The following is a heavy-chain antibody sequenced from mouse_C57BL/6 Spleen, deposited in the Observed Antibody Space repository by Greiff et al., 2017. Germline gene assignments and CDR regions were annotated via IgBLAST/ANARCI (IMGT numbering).Heavy chain of an antibody. J-gene: IGHJ4*01. D-gene: IGHD3-2*02. V-gene: IGHV6-6*01. CDR2: IRNKANNHAT. CDR3: TRQLRLPSYAMDY. CDR1: GFTFSDAW. Sequence: EVKLMESGGGLVQPGGSMKLSCAASGFTFSDAWMDWVRQSPEKGLEWVAEIRNKANNHATYYAESVKGRFTISRDDSKSSVYLQMNSLRAEDTGIYYCTRQLRLPSYAMDYWGQGTSVTVSS.